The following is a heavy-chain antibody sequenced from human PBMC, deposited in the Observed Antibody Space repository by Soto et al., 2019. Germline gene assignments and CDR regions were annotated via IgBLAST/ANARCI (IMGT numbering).Heavy chain of an antibody. CDR1: GFTLSSYS. J-gene: IGHJ4*02. D-gene: IGHD3-3*01. V-gene: IGHV3-48*02. CDR3: ARDGADLRFLEWLFSIDY. Sequence: EVQLVESGGGLVQPGGSLRLSCAASGFTLSSYSMNWVRQAPGKGLEWVSYISSSSSTIYYEDSVKGRFTISRDNAKNSLYLQMNSLRDEDTSVYYCARDGADLRFLEWLFSIDYWGQGTLVTVSS. CDR2: ISSSSSTI.